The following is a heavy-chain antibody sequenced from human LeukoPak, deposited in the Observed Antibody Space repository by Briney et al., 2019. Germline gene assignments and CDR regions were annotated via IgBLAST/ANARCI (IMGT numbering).Heavy chain of an antibody. CDR3: ARGLAVIAAAAYYFDY. D-gene: IGHD6-13*01. CDR2: ISSNGGST. CDR1: GFTFSSYA. V-gene: IGHV3-64*01. J-gene: IGHJ4*02. Sequence: GGSLRLSCAASGFTFSSYAMHWVRQAPGKGLEYVSAISSNGGSTYYANSVKGRFTISRDNSKNTLYLQMGSPRAEDMAVYYCARGLAVIAAAAYYFDYWGQGTLVTVSS.